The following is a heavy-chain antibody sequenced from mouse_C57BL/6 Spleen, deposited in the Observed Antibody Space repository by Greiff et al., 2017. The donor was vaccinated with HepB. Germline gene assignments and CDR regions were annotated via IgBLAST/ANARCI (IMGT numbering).Heavy chain of an antibody. V-gene: IGHV1-19*01. Sequence: EVQRVESGPVLVKPGASVKMSCKASGYTFTDYYMNWVKQSHGKSLEWIGVINHYNGGTSYHQKFKDKATLTVYKYSSTAYMVLNSLTSEDSAGYYCARAGLGRWYFDVWGTGTTVTVSS. J-gene: IGHJ1*03. D-gene: IGHD4-1*01. CDR1: GYTFTDYY. CDR2: INHYNGGT. CDR3: ARAGLGRWYFDV.